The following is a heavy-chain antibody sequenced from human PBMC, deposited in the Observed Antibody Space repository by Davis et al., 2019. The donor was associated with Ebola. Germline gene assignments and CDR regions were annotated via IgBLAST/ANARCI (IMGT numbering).Heavy chain of an antibody. CDR1: GYSFSNQW. Sequence: KVSCKGSGYSFSNQWVGWVRQMPGKGLEWMGIIYPGDSDIRYSPSFQGQVTISADKSISTAYLQWNSLEASDTALYYCARGYWHFDLWGRGTLVTVSS. V-gene: IGHV5-51*01. CDR2: IYPGDSDI. J-gene: IGHJ2*01. CDR3: ARGYWHFDL.